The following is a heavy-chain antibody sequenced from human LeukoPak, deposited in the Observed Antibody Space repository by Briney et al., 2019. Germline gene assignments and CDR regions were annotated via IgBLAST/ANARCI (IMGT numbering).Heavy chain of an antibody. CDR1: GFNFSNYG. V-gene: IGHV3-30*02. CDR2: IRYDGSNK. Sequence: GALRLPCSASGFNFSNYGMDWVRQAPGKGLEWVAFIRYDGSNKNYADSVKGRFTISRDNSKNTLYLQMNSLRAEDTAVYYCAKKGSSTWYHFDYWGQGTLVTVSS. J-gene: IGHJ4*02. D-gene: IGHD6-13*01. CDR3: AKKGSSTWYHFDY.